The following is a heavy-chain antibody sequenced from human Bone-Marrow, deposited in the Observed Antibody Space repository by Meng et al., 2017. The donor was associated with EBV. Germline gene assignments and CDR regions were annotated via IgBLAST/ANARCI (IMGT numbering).Heavy chain of an antibody. J-gene: IGHJ4*02. CDR3: ARGSLGWELPRPFDY. V-gene: IGHV4-34*01. Sequence: QGQLQQWGGGLLKPSETLSLTCAVYGESFSGYYWNWIRQPPGKGLEWIGEINHSGSTNYNPSLKSRVTISVDTSKNQFSLKLSSVTAADTAVYYCARGSLGWELPRPFDYWGQGTLVTVSS. D-gene: IGHD1-26*01. CDR1: GESFSGYY. CDR2: INHSGST.